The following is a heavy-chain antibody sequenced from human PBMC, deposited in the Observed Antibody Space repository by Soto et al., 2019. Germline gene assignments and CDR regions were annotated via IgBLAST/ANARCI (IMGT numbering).Heavy chain of an antibody. D-gene: IGHD6-13*01. CDR2: ISWNSGSI. Sequence: PGGSLRLSCAASGFTFDDYAMHWVRQAPGKGLEWVSGISWNSGSIGYADSVKGRFTISRDNAKNSLYLQMNSLRAEDTALYYCAKDIRGSSWQKEIDYWGQGTLVTVSS. J-gene: IGHJ4*02. V-gene: IGHV3-9*01. CDR1: GFTFDDYA. CDR3: AKDIRGSSWQKEIDY.